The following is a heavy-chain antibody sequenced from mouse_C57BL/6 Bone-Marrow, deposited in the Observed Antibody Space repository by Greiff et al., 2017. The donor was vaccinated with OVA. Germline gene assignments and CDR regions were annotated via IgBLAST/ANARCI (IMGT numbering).Heavy chain of an antibody. CDR2: INPNNGGT. V-gene: IGHV1-26*01. CDR3: ARKYYGSSGYAMDY. J-gene: IGHJ4*01. CDR1: GYTFTDYY. D-gene: IGHD1-1*01. Sequence: VQLQQSGPELVKPGASVKISCKASGYTFTDYYMNWVKQSHGKSLEWIGDINPNNGGTSYNQKFKGKATLTVDKSSSTAYMELRSLTSEDSAVYYCARKYYGSSGYAMDYWGQGTSVTVSS.